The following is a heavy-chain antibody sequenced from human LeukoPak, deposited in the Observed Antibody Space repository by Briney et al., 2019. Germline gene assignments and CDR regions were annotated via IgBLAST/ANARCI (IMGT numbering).Heavy chain of an antibody. D-gene: IGHD3-16*01. Sequence: ASVKVSCKVSGYTLTELSMHWVRQAPGKGLERMGGFDPEDGETIYAQKFQGRVTMTEDTSTDTAYMELSSLRSEDTAVYYCATDLTTFGGVIFDYWGQGTLVTVSS. J-gene: IGHJ4*02. CDR1: GYTLTELS. CDR3: ATDLTTFGGVIFDY. V-gene: IGHV1-24*01. CDR2: FDPEDGET.